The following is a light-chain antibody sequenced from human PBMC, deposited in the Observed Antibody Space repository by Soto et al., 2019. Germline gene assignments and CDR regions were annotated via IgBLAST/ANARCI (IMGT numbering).Light chain of an antibody. V-gene: IGLV1-47*01. CDR2: RNN. CDR3: AAWDDNLSALV. CDR1: SSNIGTNF. J-gene: IGLJ2*01. Sequence: QSVLTQPPSASGTPGQRVTISCSGGSSNIGTNFVSWYQLLPGTAPKLLIFRNNQRPSGVPDRFSGSRSGTSAPLAISGLRSEDAADYFCAAWDDNLSALVFGGGTKLTVL.